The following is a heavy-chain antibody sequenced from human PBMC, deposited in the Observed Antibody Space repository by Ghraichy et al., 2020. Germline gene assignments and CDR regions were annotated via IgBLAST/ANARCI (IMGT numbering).Heavy chain of an antibody. J-gene: IGHJ4*02. D-gene: IGHD3-9*01. CDR2: GHYTGNT. Sequence: SQTLSLTCTVAGGSVISSSYYWSWIRQPPGKGPEWIGYGHYTGNTNYDPSLKGRVTISIDTSKNQFSLKLSSVIAADTDVYYCARGVKGYFDWLLSMYFDYWGQGTPVTVSS. CDR3: ARGVKGYFDWLLSMYFDY. V-gene: IGHV4-61*01. CDR1: GGSVISSSYY.